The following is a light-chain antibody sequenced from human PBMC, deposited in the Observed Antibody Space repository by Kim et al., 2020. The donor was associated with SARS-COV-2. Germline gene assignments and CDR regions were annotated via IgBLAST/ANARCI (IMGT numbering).Light chain of an antibody. Sequence: LSPGERATLSCRASQSVSSSYLAWYQQKPGQAPRLPIYGASSRATGIPDRFSGSGSGTDFTLTISRLEPEDFAVYYCQQYGSSPTFGGGTKVDIK. J-gene: IGKJ4*01. CDR3: QQYGSSPT. CDR2: GAS. V-gene: IGKV3-20*01. CDR1: QSVSSSY.